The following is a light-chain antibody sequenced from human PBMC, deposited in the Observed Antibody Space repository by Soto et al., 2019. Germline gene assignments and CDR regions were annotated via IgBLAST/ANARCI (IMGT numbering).Light chain of an antibody. Sequence: DIQMTQSPSTLSASVGDRVTITCRASQSISSWLAWYQQKPGKAPKLLIYKASTLQSGVPSRFSGSGSGTEFTIAISSLQPDDSATYYCQQNNYNWTFGQGTKVEIK. CDR1: QSISSW. CDR3: QQNNYNWT. V-gene: IGKV1-5*03. CDR2: KAS. J-gene: IGKJ1*01.